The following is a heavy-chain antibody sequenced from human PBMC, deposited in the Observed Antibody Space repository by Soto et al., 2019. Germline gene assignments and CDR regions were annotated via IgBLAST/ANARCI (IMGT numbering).Heavy chain of an antibody. CDR3: ARSRLTRQLVDY. Sequence: GASVKVSCKASGYTFTSYAMHWLRQAPGQRLEWMGWINAGNGNTKYSQKFQGRVTITRDTSASTAYMELSSLGSEDTAVYYCARSRLTRQLVDYWGQGTLVTVSS. CDR1: GYTFTSYA. J-gene: IGHJ4*02. D-gene: IGHD6-6*01. V-gene: IGHV1-3*01. CDR2: INAGNGNT.